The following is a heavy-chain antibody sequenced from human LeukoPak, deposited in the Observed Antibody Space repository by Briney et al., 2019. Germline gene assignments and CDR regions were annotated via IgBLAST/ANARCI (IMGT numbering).Heavy chain of an antibody. CDR1: GFTFSSYS. V-gene: IGHV3-21*01. D-gene: IGHD3-16*02. J-gene: IGHJ4*02. CDR3: ASTTYDYVWGSYQPVDY. Sequence: GGSLRLSCAASGFTFSSYSMNWVRQAPGKGLEWVSSISSSSSYIYYADSVKGRFTISRDNAKNSLYLQMNSLRAEDTAVYYCASTTYDYVWGSYQPVDYWGQGTLVTVSS. CDR2: ISSSSSYI.